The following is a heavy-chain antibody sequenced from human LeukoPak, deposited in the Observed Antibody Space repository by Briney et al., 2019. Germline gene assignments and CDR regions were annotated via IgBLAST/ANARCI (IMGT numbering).Heavy chain of an antibody. CDR1: GFTFSNYC. J-gene: IGHJ4*02. CDR3: ASGRQLGY. D-gene: IGHD6-13*01. Sequence: WGSLRLSCAASGFTFSNYCINWVRQAPGQGLEWVANMKENGSEKYYVDSVKGRFTISRDNARTPRYLQMNSLRAEDTAVYYCASGRQLGYWGQGALVTVSS. CDR2: MKENGSEK. V-gene: IGHV3-7*02.